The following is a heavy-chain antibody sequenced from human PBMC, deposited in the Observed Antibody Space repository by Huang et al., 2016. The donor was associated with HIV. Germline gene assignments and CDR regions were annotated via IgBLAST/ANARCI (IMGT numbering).Heavy chain of an antibody. Sequence: QVQLQQWGAGLLRPSETLSLTCAVYGGSFSGYYGAWFRPPPGKGREWIGESNHSESTNYNPSLKGRVTISVDTSRNQFSLTLTSVTAADTAVYYCARGQGGYYYYYMDVWGKGTTVTVSS. V-gene: IGHV4-34*01. CDR3: ARGQGGYYYYYMDV. CDR1: GGSFSGYY. J-gene: IGHJ6*03. CDR2: SNHSEST.